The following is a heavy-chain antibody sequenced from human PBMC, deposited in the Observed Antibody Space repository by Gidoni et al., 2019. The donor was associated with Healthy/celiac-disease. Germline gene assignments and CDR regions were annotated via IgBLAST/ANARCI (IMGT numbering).Heavy chain of an antibody. CDR1: GYNFTSHW. CDR2: IDPIASYT. Sequence: EVQLVQSGAEVEKPGESLRISCEGSGYNFTSHWISWVRQMPGKGLGCMGGIDPIASYTSYSPSFQGHVTISADKSINTAYLQWSSRTPSDTAMYYCARGRAARPWHYYGMDVWAKGPRSPSP. V-gene: IGHV5-10-1*03. J-gene: IGHJ6*02. CDR3: ARGRAARPWHYYGMDV. D-gene: IGHD6-6*01.